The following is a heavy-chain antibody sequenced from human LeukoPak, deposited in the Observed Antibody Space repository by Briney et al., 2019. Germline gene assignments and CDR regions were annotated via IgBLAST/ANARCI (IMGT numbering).Heavy chain of an antibody. V-gene: IGHV4-39*01. CDR2: IYYTGTT. CDR1: GGSISSSTYY. J-gene: IGHJ4*02. CDR3: TSTYYYDSSGYQVISY. Sequence: SETLSLTCTVSGGSISSSTYYWGWIRQPPGKGLEWIGSIYYTGTTYYSPSLKSRATVFLDKSKNQFSLKLSSVTAADTAVYYCTSTYYYDSSGYQVISYWGQGTLVTVSS. D-gene: IGHD3-22*01.